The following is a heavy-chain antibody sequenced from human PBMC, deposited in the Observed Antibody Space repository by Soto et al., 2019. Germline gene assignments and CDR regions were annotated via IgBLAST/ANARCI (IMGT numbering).Heavy chain of an antibody. CDR1: GGSISSHY. J-gene: IGHJ5*02. V-gene: IGHV4-59*11. CDR3: ARVPGP. CDR2: IYYSGST. Sequence: SETLSLTCTFSGGSISSHYWSWIRQPPGKGLEWIGYIYYSGSTNYNPSLKSRVTISVDRSKNQFSLKLSSVTAADTAVYYCARVPGPWGQGTLVTVSS.